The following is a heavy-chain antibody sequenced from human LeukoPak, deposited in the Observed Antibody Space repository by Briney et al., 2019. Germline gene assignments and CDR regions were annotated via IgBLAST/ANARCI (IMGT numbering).Heavy chain of an antibody. V-gene: IGHV3-23*01. Sequence: PGGTLRLSCAASGYTFNIHGMNWVRQAPGKGPEWVSGIGPSGDKTYYADSVKGRFTISRDNSENTVYLQMNSLRVEDTALYYCAKQYDYGDYVDYWGQGTLVTVSS. CDR1: GYTFNIHG. CDR2: IGPSGDKT. D-gene: IGHD4/OR15-4a*01. CDR3: AKQYDYGDYVDY. J-gene: IGHJ4*02.